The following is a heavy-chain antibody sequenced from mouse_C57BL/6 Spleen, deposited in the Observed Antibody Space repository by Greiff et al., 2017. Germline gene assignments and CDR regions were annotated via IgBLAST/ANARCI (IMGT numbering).Heavy chain of an antibody. J-gene: IGHJ4*01. CDR2: INPSTGGT. CDR1: GYSFTGYY. Sequence: EVQLQQSGPELVKPGTSVKISCKASGYSFTGYYMNWVKQSPKKSLEWIGEINPSTGGTTYNQKFKAKATLTVDKSSSTDYMQRKSLTSEYAAVYYCARVVKNYYAMDYWGQGTSVTVSS. D-gene: IGHD2-2*01. CDR3: ARVVKNYYAMDY. V-gene: IGHV1-42*01.